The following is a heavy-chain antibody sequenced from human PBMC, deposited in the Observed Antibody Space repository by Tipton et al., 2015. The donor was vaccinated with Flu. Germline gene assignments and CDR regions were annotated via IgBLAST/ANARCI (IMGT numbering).Heavy chain of an antibody. CDR1: GYSFTSYW. V-gene: IGHV5-51*03. Sequence: VQLVQSGAEVKKPGESLKISCKGSGYSFTSYWIGWVRQMPGKGLEWMGIIYPGDSDTRYSPSFQGQVTISADKSISTAYLQWSSLKASDTAMYYCARRWVWGGYYTGPGGDWVDPRGQGTLVTVSS. D-gene: IGHD3-3*01. J-gene: IGHJ5*02. CDR2: IYPGDSDT. CDR3: ARRWVWGGYYTGPGGDWVDP.